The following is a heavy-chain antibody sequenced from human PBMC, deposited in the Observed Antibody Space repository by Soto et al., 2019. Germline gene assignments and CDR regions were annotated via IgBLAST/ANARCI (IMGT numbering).Heavy chain of an antibody. Sequence: EVQLLESGGGLVQPGGSLRLSCAASGFTFSNYVMSWVRQAPGKGLGWVSAITGSGGASSYADCVRGRFTISRDNSKNTLFLQMNSLRAEDTAVYYCARDRRDTSSDAYFDYWGLGTLVTVSS. CDR2: ITGSGGAS. V-gene: IGHV3-23*01. CDR3: ARDRRDTSSDAYFDY. J-gene: IGHJ4*02. D-gene: IGHD6-6*01. CDR1: GFTFSNYV.